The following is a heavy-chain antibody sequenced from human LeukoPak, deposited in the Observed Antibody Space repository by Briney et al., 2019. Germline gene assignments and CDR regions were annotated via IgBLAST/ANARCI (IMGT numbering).Heavy chain of an antibody. V-gene: IGHV3-30-3*01. CDR3: ARDRGGDYYYYYGMDV. Sequence: GRSLRLSCAASGFTFSSYAMHWVRQAPGKGLEWVAVISYDGSNKYYADSVKGRFTISRDNSKNTLYLQMNSLRAEDTAVYYCARDRGGDYYYYYGMDVWGQETTVTVSS. CDR2: ISYDGSNK. CDR1: GFTFSSYA. J-gene: IGHJ6*02. D-gene: IGHD2-15*01.